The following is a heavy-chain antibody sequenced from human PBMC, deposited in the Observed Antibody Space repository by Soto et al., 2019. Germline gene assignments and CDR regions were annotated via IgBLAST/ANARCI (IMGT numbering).Heavy chain of an antibody. CDR1: GDPGSSGACY. J-gene: IGHJ5*02. CDR3: ARVKRSTSRLDP. D-gene: IGHD1-26*01. V-gene: IGHV4-61*08. Sequence: SETLSLTCRVAGDPGSSGACYWSWIRQPPGKGLEWIGYVYYSGSTSYNPSLETGVTISVDTSKNQFSLKLTSVTPADTAIYYCARVKRSTSRLDPWGQGTLVTVSS. CDR2: VYYSGST.